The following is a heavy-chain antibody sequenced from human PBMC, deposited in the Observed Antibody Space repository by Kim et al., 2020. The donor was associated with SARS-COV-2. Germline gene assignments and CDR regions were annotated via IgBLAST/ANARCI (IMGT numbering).Heavy chain of an antibody. V-gene: IGHV3-23*01. Sequence: SEKGRFTISRDNSKNTLYLQMNSRRAEDTAVYYCAKGYGSGNNTMYYFDYWGQGPLVTVSS. D-gene: IGHD3-10*01. J-gene: IGHJ4*02. CDR3: AKGYGSGNNTMYYFDY.